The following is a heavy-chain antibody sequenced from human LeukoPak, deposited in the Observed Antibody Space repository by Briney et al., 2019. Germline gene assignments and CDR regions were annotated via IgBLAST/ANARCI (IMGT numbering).Heavy chain of an antibody. CDR3: ATDIRAVGDSRYFDY. CDR2: ISSSDSTI. CDR1: GFTFSSYE. J-gene: IGHJ4*02. V-gene: IGHV3-48*03. D-gene: IGHD1-26*01. Sequence: GGSLRLSCAASGFTFSSYEMHWVRQPPGKGLEWVSYISSSDSTIYYADSVKGRFTISRDNAENSVFLQMNSLRIEDTAIYYCATDIRAVGDSRYFDYWGQGALVTVSS.